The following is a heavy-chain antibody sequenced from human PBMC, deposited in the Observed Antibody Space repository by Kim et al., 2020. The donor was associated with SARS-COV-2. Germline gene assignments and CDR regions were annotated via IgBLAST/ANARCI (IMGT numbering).Heavy chain of an antibody. J-gene: IGHJ5*02. CDR1: GFTFSSYW. CDR3: LSFLVERT. Sequence: GGSLRLSCAASGFTFSSYWMHWVRQIPGRGLEWVSHINNGGSFTSYADSVRGRFSISRDDAKNTLYLEMNSLRVEDTAVYYCLSFLVERTWGQGTLVTVS. V-gene: IGHV3-74*01. CDR2: INNGGSFT. D-gene: IGHD1-1*01.